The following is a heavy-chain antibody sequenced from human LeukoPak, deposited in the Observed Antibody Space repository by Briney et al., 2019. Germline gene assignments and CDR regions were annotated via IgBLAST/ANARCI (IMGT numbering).Heavy chain of an antibody. CDR1: GGSFSGYY. CDR3: ARVSFFRWAATRPSYYYYYMDV. CDR2: VNHSGST. Sequence: SETLSLTCAVYGGSFSGYYWSWIRQPPGKGLEWIGEVNHSGSTNYNPSLKSRVTISVDTSKNQFSLKLSSVTAADTAVYYCARVSFFRWAATRPSYYYYYMDVWGKGTTVTISS. V-gene: IGHV4-34*01. J-gene: IGHJ6*03. D-gene: IGHD2-15*01.